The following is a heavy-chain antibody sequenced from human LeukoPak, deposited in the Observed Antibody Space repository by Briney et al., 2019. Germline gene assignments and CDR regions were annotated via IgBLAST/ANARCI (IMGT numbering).Heavy chain of an antibody. CDR3: ARDSYCSSTSCYSDY. CDR1: GFSVSSNY. CDR2: IKQDGSEK. V-gene: IGHV3-7*01. J-gene: IGHJ4*02. Sequence: GGSLRLSCAASGFSVSSNYMTWVRQAPGKGLEWVASIKQDGSEKYYVDSVKGRFTISRDNAKNSLYLQMNSLRAEDTAVYYCARDSYCSSTSCYSDYWGQGTLVTVSS. D-gene: IGHD2-2*01.